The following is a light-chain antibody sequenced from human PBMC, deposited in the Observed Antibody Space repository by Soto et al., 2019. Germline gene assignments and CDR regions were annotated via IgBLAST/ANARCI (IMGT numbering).Light chain of an antibody. CDR2: AAS. V-gene: IGKV1-17*01. Sequence: DIQMTQSPSSLSASVGDRVTITCRASQSISNYLIWYQQKPGKAPKLLIYAASTLQSGVPSRFSGSGSGTEFTLTLSSLQPEDFATYYCQQLNSYPQTFGQGTKVDIK. CDR1: QSISNY. J-gene: IGKJ1*01. CDR3: QQLNSYPQT.